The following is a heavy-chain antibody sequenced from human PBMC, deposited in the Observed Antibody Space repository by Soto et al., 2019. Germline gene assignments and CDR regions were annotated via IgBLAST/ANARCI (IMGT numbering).Heavy chain of an antibody. V-gene: IGHV3-30*03. D-gene: IGHD6-6*01. CDR2: ISYDGSNK. J-gene: IGHJ4*02. Sequence: QVQLVESGGGVVQPGRSLRLSCAASGFTFSSYGMHWVRQAPGKGLEWVTVISYDGSNKYYADSVKGRFTISRDNSKNTLYLPMNSLRAEDTAVYYGAESGSADSRSSDYWGQGTLVPVSS. CDR1: GFTFSSYG. CDR3: AESGSADSRSSDY.